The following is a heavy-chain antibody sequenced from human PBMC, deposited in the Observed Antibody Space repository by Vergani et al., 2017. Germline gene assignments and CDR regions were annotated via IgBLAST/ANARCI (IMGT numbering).Heavy chain of an antibody. CDR2: IRNKANDYTT. CDR3: VRVKGSNWNDHLYDI. Sequence: EVQVVESGGGLVQPGGSLRLSCAASGFIFSDHYMDWVRQAPGKGLEWVGRIRNKANDYTTQYAASVKGGFTISRDDSKSYLYLQMNSLQTEDTALYYCVRVKGSNWNDHLYDIWGQGTLVTVSS. V-gene: IGHV3-72*01. J-gene: IGHJ3*02. D-gene: IGHD1-1*01. CDR1: GFIFSDHY.